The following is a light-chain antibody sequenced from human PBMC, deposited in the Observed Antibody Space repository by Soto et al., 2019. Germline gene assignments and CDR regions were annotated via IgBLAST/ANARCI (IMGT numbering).Light chain of an antibody. CDR1: SSNIGSNT. Sequence: QSVLTQPPSASGTPGQRVTISCSGSSSNIGSNTVNWYQQLPGTAPKLLIYSNNQRPSGVPDRFSGSKSGTAASLAISGLQSEDEVYYYCAAWDDSLNGPDVVFGGGTKLTV. V-gene: IGLV1-44*01. J-gene: IGLJ2*01. CDR3: AAWDDSLNGPDVV. CDR2: SNN.